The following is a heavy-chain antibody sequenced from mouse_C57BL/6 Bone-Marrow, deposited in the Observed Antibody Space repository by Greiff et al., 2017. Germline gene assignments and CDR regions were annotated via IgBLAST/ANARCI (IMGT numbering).Heavy chain of an antibody. CDR1: GFTFTDYY. CDR3: ASPPPDSSGYAMDY. Sequence: EVQLVESGGGLVQPGGSLSLSCAASGFTFTDYYMSWVRQPPGKALEWLGFIRNKANGYTTEYSASVKGRFTISRDNSQSILYLQMNALRAEDSATYYCASPPPDSSGYAMDYWGQGTSVTVSS. CDR2: IRNKANGYTT. V-gene: IGHV7-3*01. D-gene: IGHD3-2*02. J-gene: IGHJ4*01.